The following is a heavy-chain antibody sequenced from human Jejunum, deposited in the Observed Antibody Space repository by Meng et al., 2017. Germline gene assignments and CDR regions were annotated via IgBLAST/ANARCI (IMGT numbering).Heavy chain of an antibody. V-gene: IGHV3-13*01. D-gene: IGHD6-13*01. CDR3: VREGFSSSWNNWYFAL. CDR2: IGRGGDT. CDR1: GFTFSRSD. J-gene: IGHJ2*01. Sequence: GGSLRLSCAASGFTFSRSDMHWVRQATGKGLGWVSAIGRGGDTYYSGAVKGRFTISRENAENSLYLQMNSLRAEGTAMYYCVREGFSSSWNNWYFALWGRGNPV.